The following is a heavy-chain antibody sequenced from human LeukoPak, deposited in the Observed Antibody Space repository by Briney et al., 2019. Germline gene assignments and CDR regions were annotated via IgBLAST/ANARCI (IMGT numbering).Heavy chain of an antibody. CDR1: GYTFTSYA. J-gene: IGHJ5*02. Sequence: GASVKVSCKASGYTFTSYAMHWVRQAPGQGLEWMGRINPNSGGTNYAQKFQGRVTMTRDTSISTAYMELSRLRSDDTAVYYCARGNKGYSYGYWFDPWGQGTLVTVSS. CDR3: ARGNKGYSYGYWFDP. D-gene: IGHD5-18*01. CDR2: INPNSGGT. V-gene: IGHV1-2*06.